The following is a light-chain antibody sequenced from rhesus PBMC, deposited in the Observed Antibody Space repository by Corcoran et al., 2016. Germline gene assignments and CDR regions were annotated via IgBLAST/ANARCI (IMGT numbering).Light chain of an antibody. CDR3: QHYYSTPWT. CDR1: QGITND. J-gene: IGKJ1*01. Sequence: DIQMTQSPSSLSASVGDRVTITCRASQGITNDLAWYQQKPGETPKLLIYEASSLQSGIPSRFSGSGSGIDFTLTIRSLQSEDFATYYCQHYYSTPWTFGQGTKVEIK. V-gene: IGKV1-25*01. CDR2: EAS.